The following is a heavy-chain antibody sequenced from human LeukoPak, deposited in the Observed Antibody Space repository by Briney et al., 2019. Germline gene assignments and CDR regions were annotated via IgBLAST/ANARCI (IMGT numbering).Heavy chain of an antibody. D-gene: IGHD1-14*01. Sequence: GGSLRLSCAASGFTFDNSWVHWVRQAPGKGLVWVSLINADGSTTSYADSVKGRFTISRDNARNTLSLEMNSLTIEDTAVYYCIVVVEPPDSDGFDVWGQGTMITVSS. CDR2: INADGSTT. CDR1: GFTFDNSW. J-gene: IGHJ3*01. V-gene: IGHV3-74*01. CDR3: IVVVEPPDSDGFDV.